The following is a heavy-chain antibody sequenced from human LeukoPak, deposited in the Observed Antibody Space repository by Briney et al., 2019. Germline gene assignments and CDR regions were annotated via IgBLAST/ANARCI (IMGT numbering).Heavy chain of an antibody. Sequence: GASVKVSCKASGYTFTGYYIHWVRQAPGQGLECMGWINPNSGGTNYAQKFQGRVTMTRDTSISTAYMELSRLRSDDTAVYYCAREVVVPAATYYYYYYMDVWGKGTTVTVSS. V-gene: IGHV1-2*02. J-gene: IGHJ6*03. D-gene: IGHD2-2*01. CDR2: INPNSGGT. CDR1: GYTFTGYY. CDR3: AREVVVPAATYYYYYYMDV.